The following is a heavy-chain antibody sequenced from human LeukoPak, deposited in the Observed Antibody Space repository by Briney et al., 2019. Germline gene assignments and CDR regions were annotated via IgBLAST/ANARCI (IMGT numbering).Heavy chain of an antibody. V-gene: IGHV1-24*01. J-gene: IGHJ4*02. CDR2: FDPEDDKT. D-gene: IGHD5-18*01. Sequence: ASVKVSCKVSGYTLTALSMNWVRQAPGKGLEWMGGFDPEDDKTIYAQKLQGRVTMTEDTSTDTAYMELSSLRSEDTARYYCATVRGYSYGRFFGDFDHWGQGTLVTVSS. CDR3: ATVRGYSYGRFFGDFDH. CDR1: GYTLTALS.